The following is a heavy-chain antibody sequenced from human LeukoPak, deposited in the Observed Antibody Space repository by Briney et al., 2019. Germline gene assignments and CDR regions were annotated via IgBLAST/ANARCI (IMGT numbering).Heavy chain of an antibody. CDR1: GGSISSRNYY. D-gene: IGHD3-16*02. CDR2: IFYNGST. CDR3: AKHLVYSYGIPDYYYMDV. V-gene: IGHV4-39*01. Sequence: PSETLSLTCTVSGGSISSRNYYWGWIRPPPGKGLEWIGTIFYNGSTHCNPSLKSRVTISVDTYNNHFSLKLSSLTAAETAMYYCAKHLVYSYGIPDYYYMDVWGKGTTVTVSS. J-gene: IGHJ6*03.